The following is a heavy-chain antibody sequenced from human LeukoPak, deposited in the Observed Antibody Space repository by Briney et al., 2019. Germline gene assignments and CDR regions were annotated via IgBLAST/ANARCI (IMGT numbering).Heavy chain of an antibody. V-gene: IGHV4-59*12. CDR3: ARDGSSWYQEPIKYFDY. D-gene: IGHD6-13*01. Sequence: KPSETLSLTCTVSGGSISSYYWSWIRQPPGKGLEWIGYIYYSGSTNYNPSLKSRVTISVDTSKNQFSLKLSSVTAADTAVYYCARDGSSWYQEPIKYFDYWGQGTLVTVSS. CDR1: GGSISSYY. CDR2: IYYSGST. J-gene: IGHJ4*02.